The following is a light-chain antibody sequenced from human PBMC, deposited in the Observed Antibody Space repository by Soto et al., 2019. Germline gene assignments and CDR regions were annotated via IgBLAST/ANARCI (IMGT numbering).Light chain of an antibody. CDR1: QNINNY. CDR3: QQYENLPT. CDR2: DAS. Sequence: DIQMTQSPSSLSASVGDRVTITCQASQNINNYLNWYQQKPGRAPKLLIYDASDLEAGVPSRFRGSGSGTDFTFTISRLQPEDIATYYCQQYENLPTFGQGTRLEIK. J-gene: IGKJ5*01. V-gene: IGKV1-33*01.